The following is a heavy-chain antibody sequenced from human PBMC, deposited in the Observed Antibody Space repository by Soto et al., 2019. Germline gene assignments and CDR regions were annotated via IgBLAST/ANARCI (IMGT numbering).Heavy chain of an antibody. Sequence: EVQLVESGGGLVQPGGSLRLSCAASGFTFSTYSMNWVRQAPGKGLEWFSYITASGTGVSYADPVKGRFTISRDNAKNSLYLQMNSLGDEDTAVYYGVRDSAWGFNYWGQGTLVTVSS. CDR2: ITASGTGV. CDR1: GFTFSTYS. J-gene: IGHJ4*02. D-gene: IGHD3-16*01. CDR3: VRDSAWGFNY. V-gene: IGHV3-48*02.